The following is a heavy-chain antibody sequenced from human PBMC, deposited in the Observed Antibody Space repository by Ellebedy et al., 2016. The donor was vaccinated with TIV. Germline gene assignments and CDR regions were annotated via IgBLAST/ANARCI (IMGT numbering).Heavy chain of an antibody. CDR2: KSYDGSNK. J-gene: IGHJ4*02. D-gene: IGHD3-9*01. CDR1: GFTFSSYA. CDR3: ATAPGYFDSSPFDY. Sequence: GESLKISCAASGFTFSSYAMHWVRQAPGKGLEWVAVKSYDGSNKYYADSVKGRFTISRDNSKNTLYLEMNSLRAEDTAVYYCATAPGYFDSSPFDYWGQGTLVTVSS. V-gene: IGHV3-30-3*01.